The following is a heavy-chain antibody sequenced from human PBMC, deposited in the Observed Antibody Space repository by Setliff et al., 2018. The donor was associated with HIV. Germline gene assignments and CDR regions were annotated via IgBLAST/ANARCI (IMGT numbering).Heavy chain of an antibody. J-gene: IGHJ4*02. V-gene: IGHV4-39*01. Sequence: SETLSLTCTVSGGSISSHYWGWIRQPTGKGLEWIGTIYYSGDTQYNPSFKTRVIMSVDTSKNQFSLRLISVTAADTAVYYCARMEATRPPRGLDYWGPGTLVTVSS. D-gene: IGHD6-6*01. CDR3: ARMEATRPPRGLDY. CDR1: GGSISSHY. CDR2: IYYSGDT.